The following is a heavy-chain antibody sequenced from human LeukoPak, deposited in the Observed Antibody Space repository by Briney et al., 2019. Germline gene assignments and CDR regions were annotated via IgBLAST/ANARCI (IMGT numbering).Heavy chain of an antibody. CDR1: GYTLTRYS. Sequence: GASVKVSCKASGYTLTRYSINWLRQAPGQGLEWMGWISAYNSDTNYAQNVQGRVTMTTDASTSTAYMELRSLGSDDTAVYYCARDFESCTSASCYALFDFWGQGNLVTVSS. V-gene: IGHV1-18*01. D-gene: IGHD2-2*01. CDR2: ISAYNSDT. CDR3: ARDFESCTSASCYALFDF. J-gene: IGHJ4*02.